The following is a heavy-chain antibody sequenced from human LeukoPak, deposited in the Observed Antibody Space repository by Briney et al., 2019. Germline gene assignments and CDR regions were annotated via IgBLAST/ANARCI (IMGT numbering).Heavy chain of an antibody. CDR2: IYSGGST. D-gene: IGHD3-10*01. CDR3: ARDGLWFGELVDY. Sequence: GGSLRLSCAASGFTFSSYAMTWVRQAPGKGLEWVSVIYSGGSTYYADSVKGRFTISRDNSKNTLYLQMNSLRAEDTAVYYCARDGLWFGELVDYWGQGTLVTVSS. V-gene: IGHV3-66*01. CDR1: GFTFSSYA. J-gene: IGHJ4*02.